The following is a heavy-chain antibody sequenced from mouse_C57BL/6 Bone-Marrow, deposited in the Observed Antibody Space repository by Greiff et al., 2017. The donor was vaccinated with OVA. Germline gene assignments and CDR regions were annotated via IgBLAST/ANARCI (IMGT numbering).Heavy chain of an antibody. Sequence: EVQLQQSGAELVRPGASVKLSCTASGFNIKDDYMHWVKERPEQGLEWIEWIDPENGDTEYASKFQGKATITADTSSKTVYLHLSSLTSEDTAVYYCTTYRYWGQGTTLTVSS. V-gene: IGHV14-4*01. CDR3: TTYRY. CDR2: IDPENGDT. J-gene: IGHJ2*01. CDR1: GFNIKDDY.